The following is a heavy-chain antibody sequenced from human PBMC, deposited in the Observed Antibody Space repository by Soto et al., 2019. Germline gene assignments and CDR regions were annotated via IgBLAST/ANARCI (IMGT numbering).Heavy chain of an antibody. CDR1: GGTFSSYA. CDR2: ISPIFGTA. CDR3: AKGRYGGNSDD. J-gene: IGHJ4*02. Sequence: QVQLVQSGAEVKKPGSSVKVSCKASGGTFSSYAISLVRQAPGQGLEWMGWISPIFGTANYAQKFKVRITITADESTSTAYMELSSLRSEDTDVYYCAKGRYGGNSDDWGQGTLVTVSS. D-gene: IGHD4-17*01. V-gene: IGHV1-69*12.